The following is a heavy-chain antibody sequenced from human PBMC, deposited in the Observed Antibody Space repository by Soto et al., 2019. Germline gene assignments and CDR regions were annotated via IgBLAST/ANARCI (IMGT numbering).Heavy chain of an antibody. D-gene: IGHD2-8*01. CDR1: GFRFSTYW. CDR2: IKQDGSEK. CDR3: ARARMDY. J-gene: IGHJ4*02. V-gene: IGHV3-7*01. Sequence: GGSLRLSCAASGFRFSTYWMSWVRQAPGKGLEWVANIKQDGSEKYYVDSVKGRFTISRDNAKNSLYLQMNSLSAEDTAGYYGARARMDYWGQGTLVTVSS.